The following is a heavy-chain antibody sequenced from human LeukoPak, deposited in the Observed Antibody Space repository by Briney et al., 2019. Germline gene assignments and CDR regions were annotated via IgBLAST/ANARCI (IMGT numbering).Heavy chain of an antibody. Sequence: SETLSLICTVSGGSISSYYWSWIRQPPGKGLEWIGYIYYSGSTNYNPSLKSRVTISVDTSKNQFSLKLSSVTAADTAVYYCAREYCSGGSCYSDYWGQGTLVTVSS. CDR3: AREYCSGGSCYSDY. CDR1: GGSISSYY. V-gene: IGHV4-59*01. D-gene: IGHD2-15*01. J-gene: IGHJ4*02. CDR2: IYYSGST.